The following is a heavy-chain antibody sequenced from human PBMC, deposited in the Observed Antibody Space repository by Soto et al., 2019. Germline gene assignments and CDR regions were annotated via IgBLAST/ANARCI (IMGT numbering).Heavy chain of an antibody. Sequence: GGSLRLSCAASGFTFSSYAMSWVRQAPGKGLGWVSAISGSGGSTYYADSVKGRFTISRDNSKNTLYLQMNSLRAEDTAVYYCAKDQDSSGSFDYWGQGTLVTVSS. V-gene: IGHV3-23*01. J-gene: IGHJ4*02. CDR2: ISGSGGST. CDR1: GFTFSSYA. CDR3: AKDQDSSGSFDY. D-gene: IGHD3-22*01.